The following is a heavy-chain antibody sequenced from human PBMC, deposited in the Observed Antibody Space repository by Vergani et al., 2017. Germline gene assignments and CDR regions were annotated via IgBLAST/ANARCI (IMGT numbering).Heavy chain of an antibody. CDR3: ARAMGGYCSSTSCPFDY. J-gene: IGHJ4*02. CDR2: IYHSGST. Sequence: QVQLQESGPGLVKPSETLSLTCAVSGYSISTNYYWGWSRQPPGKRLEWIGSIYHSGSTYYNPSLKSRVSISVDTSKNQFSLKLSSVTAADTAVYYCARAMGGYCSSTSCPFDYWGQGTLVTVSS. D-gene: IGHD2-2*01. V-gene: IGHV4-38-2*01. CDR1: GYSISTNYY.